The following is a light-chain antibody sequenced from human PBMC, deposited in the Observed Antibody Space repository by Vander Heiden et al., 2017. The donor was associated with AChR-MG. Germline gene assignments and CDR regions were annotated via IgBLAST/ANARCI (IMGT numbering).Light chain of an antibody. CDR1: SSDVGVYNY. Sequence: SALTQPASVSASPGQSLTISCTGTSSDVGVYNYVSWYQQHPGKAPKLMIYDVGKRPSGVSNRFSGSKSGNTASLTISGLQAEDEADYYCSSYTSSSTPYWVFGGGTKLTVL. CDR2: DVG. CDR3: SSYTSSSTPYWV. J-gene: IGLJ3*02. V-gene: IGLV2-14*01.